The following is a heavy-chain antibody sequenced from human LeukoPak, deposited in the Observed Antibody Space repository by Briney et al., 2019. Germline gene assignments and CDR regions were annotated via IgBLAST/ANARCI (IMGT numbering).Heavy chain of an antibody. CDR2: IHYTGAT. Sequence: PSETLSLTCAVYGGSITGYYWSWIRQTPGRGLEWVGEIHYTGATSYNPSLKSRATISTDTSKNQFSLRLSSVAAADTAVYYCARGNILTGYCFDFWGQGALVTVSS. CDR3: ARGNILTGYCFDF. D-gene: IGHD3-9*01. V-gene: IGHV4-34*01. CDR1: GGSITGYY. J-gene: IGHJ4*02.